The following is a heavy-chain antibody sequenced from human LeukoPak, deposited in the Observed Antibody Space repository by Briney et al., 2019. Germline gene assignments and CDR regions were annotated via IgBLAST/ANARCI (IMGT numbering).Heavy chain of an antibody. V-gene: IGHV4-59*08. CDR3: GRHGIAAAGDY. J-gene: IGHJ4*02. CDR2: IYYSGST. CDR1: GGSISSYY. D-gene: IGHD6-13*01. Sequence: SETLSLTCTVSGGSISSYYWSWIRPPPGKGLECIGYIYYSGSTNYNPSLKSRVTISVDTSKNQFSLKLSSVTAADTAVYYCGRHGIAAAGDYWGQGTLVTVSS.